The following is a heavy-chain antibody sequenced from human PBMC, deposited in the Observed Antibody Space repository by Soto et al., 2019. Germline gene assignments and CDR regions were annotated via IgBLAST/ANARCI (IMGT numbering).Heavy chain of an antibody. CDR2: IYSGGST. Sequence: EVQLVESGGGLVQPGGSLRISCAASGFTVSSNYMRWVRQAPGKGLEWVSVIYSGGSTYYADSVKGRFTISRDNSKNTLYLQMNSLRAEDTAVYYCARVRVRGGVPDYYYYYMDVWGKGTTVTVSS. CDR1: GFTVSSNY. J-gene: IGHJ6*03. V-gene: IGHV3-66*01. D-gene: IGHD3-10*01. CDR3: ARVRVRGGVPDYYYYYMDV.